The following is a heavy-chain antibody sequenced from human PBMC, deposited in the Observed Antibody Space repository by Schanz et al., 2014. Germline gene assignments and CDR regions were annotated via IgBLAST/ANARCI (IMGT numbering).Heavy chain of an antibody. V-gene: IGHV3-48*01. D-gene: IGHD3-10*01. CDR1: GFGFSSYS. Sequence: EVHLVESGGGLIQPGGSLRLSCAASGFGFSSYSMNWVRQAPGKGLEWLSYISDSGTYTNYADSVKGRFTISRDNAKNSLYLQMTSLRAEDTAVYHCVSSGSYSSYASWGQGTLVTVSA. J-gene: IGHJ4*02. CDR2: ISDSGTYT. CDR3: VSSGSYSSYAS.